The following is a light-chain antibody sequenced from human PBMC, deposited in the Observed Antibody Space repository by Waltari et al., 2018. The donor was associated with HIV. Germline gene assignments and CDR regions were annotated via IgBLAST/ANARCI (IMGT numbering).Light chain of an antibody. CDR2: NNN. CDR1: SSNIGSTT. J-gene: IGLJ1*01. CDR3: EAWDDSLNGYV. Sequence: QSVLTQPPSASGTPGQRVTISCSGGSSNIGSTTVNWYQQLPGTAPKLLIYNNNQRPSGVPDRFSGSKSGTSASLAISGLQSEDEADYYCEAWDDSLNGYVFGTGTKVTVL. V-gene: IGLV1-44*01.